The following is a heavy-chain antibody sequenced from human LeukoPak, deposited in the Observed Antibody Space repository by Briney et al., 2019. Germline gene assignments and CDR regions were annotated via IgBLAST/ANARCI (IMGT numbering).Heavy chain of an antibody. CDR1: GGSISSSSYY. CDR3: ARGARQQLPRDYYYYYYMDV. J-gene: IGHJ6*03. V-gene: IGHV4-39*07. Sequence: SETLSLTCTVSGGSISSSSYYWGWIRQPPGKGLEWIGSIYYSGSTYYNPSLKSRVTISVDTSKNQFSLKLSSVTAADTAVYYCARGARQQLPRDYYYYYYMDVWGKGTTVTVSS. CDR2: IYYSGST. D-gene: IGHD6-13*01.